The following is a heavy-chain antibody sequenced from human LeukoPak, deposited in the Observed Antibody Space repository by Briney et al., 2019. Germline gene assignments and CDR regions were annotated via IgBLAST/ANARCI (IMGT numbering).Heavy chain of an antibody. CDR1: GGSISSYY. CDR2: IYYSGST. V-gene: IGHV4-59*01. CDR3: AGGQGYSISYWYFDL. D-gene: IGHD3-22*01. Sequence: SETLSLTCTVSGGSISSYYWSWIRQPPGKGLEWIGYIYYSGSTNYNPSLKSRVTISVDTSKNQFSLKLSSVTAADTAVYYCAGGQGYSISYWYFDLWGRGTLVTVSS. J-gene: IGHJ2*01.